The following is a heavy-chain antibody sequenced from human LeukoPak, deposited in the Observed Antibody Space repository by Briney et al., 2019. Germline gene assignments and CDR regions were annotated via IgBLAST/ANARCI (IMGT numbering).Heavy chain of an antibody. CDR2: ISYDGSSK. CDR1: GFTFSSYG. D-gene: IGHD3-22*01. J-gene: IGHJ4*02. CDR3: AKMGVSPEYDSSGYLYYFDY. V-gene: IGHV3-30*18. Sequence: GRSLRLSCAASGFTFSSYGMHWVRQAPGKGLEWVAVISYDGSSKYYADSVKGRFTISRDNSKNTLYLQMNSLRAEDTAVYYCAKMGVSPEYDSSGYLYYFDYWGQGTLVTVSS.